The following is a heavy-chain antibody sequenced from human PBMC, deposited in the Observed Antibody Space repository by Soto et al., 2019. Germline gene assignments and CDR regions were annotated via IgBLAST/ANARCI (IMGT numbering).Heavy chain of an antibody. J-gene: IGHJ4*02. D-gene: IGHD2-2*01. CDR3: AHRPRDAYNFDS. CDR1: GFSLSTSGVG. Sequence: QITLKESGPTLVKPTQTLTLTCTFSGFSLSTSGVGVGWIRQPPGKALEWLALIYWDDDKRYTPSLKSRLTITKDTSKNQVVLTMTNMDPVDTATYYCAHRPRDAYNFDSWGQGTLVTVSS. V-gene: IGHV2-5*02. CDR2: IYWDDDK.